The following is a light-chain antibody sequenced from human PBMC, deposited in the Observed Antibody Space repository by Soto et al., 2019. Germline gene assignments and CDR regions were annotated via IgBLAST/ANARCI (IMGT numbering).Light chain of an antibody. CDR3: SSYTSSSTPRV. Sequence: QSVLTQPASVSGSPGQSITISCTGTSSDVGGYNYVSWYQQHPGKAPKLMIYEVSNRPSGVSNCFSGSKSGNTASLTISGLQAEDEADYYCSSYTSSSTPRVFGTGTKLTVL. V-gene: IGLV2-14*01. CDR2: EVS. CDR1: SSDVGGYNY. J-gene: IGLJ1*01.